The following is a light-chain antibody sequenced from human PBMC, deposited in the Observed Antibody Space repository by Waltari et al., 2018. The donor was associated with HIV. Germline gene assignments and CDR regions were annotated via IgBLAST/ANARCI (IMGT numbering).Light chain of an antibody. J-gene: IGLJ1*01. CDR3: ATWDGSLGAFFV. CDR2: RDN. Sequence: QSVLTQPPSASGTPGQRVTISCSGTTSNVGTNFVSWYQHLPGAAPKLLMYRDNRRPSGVPDRFSGSKSGASASLAISGLWSEDEGDYYCATWDGSLGAFFVFGVGTKVTVL. CDR1: TSNVGTNF. V-gene: IGLV1-47*03.